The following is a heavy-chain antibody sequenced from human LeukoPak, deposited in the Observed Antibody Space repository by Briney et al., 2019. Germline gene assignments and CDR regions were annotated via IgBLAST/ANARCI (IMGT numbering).Heavy chain of an antibody. CDR2: IWYDGSNK. CDR3: ARGYFGGAPYYFDY. D-gene: IGHD3-10*01. J-gene: IGHJ4*02. V-gene: IGHV3-33*08. CDR1: GFTFSSYA. Sequence: GGSLRLSCAASGFTFSSYAMHWVRQAPGKGLEWVAVIWYDGSNKYYADSVKGRFTISRDNSKNTLYLQMNSLRAEDTAVYYCARGYFGGAPYYFDYWGQGTLVTVSS.